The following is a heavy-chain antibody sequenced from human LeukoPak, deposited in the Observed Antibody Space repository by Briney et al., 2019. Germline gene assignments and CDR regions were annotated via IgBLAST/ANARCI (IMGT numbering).Heavy chain of an antibody. CDR1: GGSISSSSYH. CDR3: ARRHDGEFDY. Sequence: ASETLSLTCTVSGGSISSSSYHWGWIRQPPGKGLEWIGNLYYSGSTYYNPSLKSRVTISVDTSKNQFSLKLSSVTAADTAVYYCARRHDGEFDYWGQGTLVTVSS. D-gene: IGHD3-10*01. V-gene: IGHV4-39*01. CDR2: LYYSGST. J-gene: IGHJ4*02.